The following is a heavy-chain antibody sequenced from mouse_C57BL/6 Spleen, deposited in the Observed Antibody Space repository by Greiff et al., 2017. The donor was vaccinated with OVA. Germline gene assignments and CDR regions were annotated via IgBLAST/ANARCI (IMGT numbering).Heavy chain of an antibody. CDR3: GISTGGFTGFAY. J-gene: IGHJ3*01. CDR1: GYTFTSYW. D-gene: IGHD1-1*02. V-gene: IGHV1-55*01. Sequence: QVQLQQPGAELVKPGASVKMSCKASGYTFTSYWITWVKQRPGQGLEWIGDIYPGSGSTNYNEKFKSKATLTVDTSSSTAYMQLSSLTSEDSAVYYCGISTGGFTGFAYWGQGTTVTVSA. CDR2: IYPGSGST.